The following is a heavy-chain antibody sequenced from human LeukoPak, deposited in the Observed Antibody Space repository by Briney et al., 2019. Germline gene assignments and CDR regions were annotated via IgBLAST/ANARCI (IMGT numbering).Heavy chain of an antibody. J-gene: IGHJ4*02. D-gene: IGHD6-19*01. V-gene: IGHV3-74*01. CDR1: GFTFSKYW. CDR3: ATKQWLAPPPDS. CDR2: INTDGTVT. Sequence: GGSLRLSCAASGFTFSKYWMLWVRQAPEKGLESVSRINTDGTVTTYADSVKGRFTVSRDNADNTMFLQMNSVRDEDTAVYYCATKQWLAPPPDSWGQGTPVTVSP.